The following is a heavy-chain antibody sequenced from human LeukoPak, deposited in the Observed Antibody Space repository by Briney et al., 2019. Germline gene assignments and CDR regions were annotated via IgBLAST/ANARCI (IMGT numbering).Heavy chain of an antibody. Sequence: GESLKISCAASGFTFSSYWMHWVRQVPGKGLVWVSRINSDGSSTTYADSVKGRFTISRDNAKNTLYLQMNSLRDEDTAVYYCASNHGSGWYVGEYWGQGILVTVSS. CDR1: GFTFSSYW. CDR2: INSDGSST. J-gene: IGHJ4*02. D-gene: IGHD6-19*01. CDR3: ASNHGSGWYVGEY. V-gene: IGHV3-74*03.